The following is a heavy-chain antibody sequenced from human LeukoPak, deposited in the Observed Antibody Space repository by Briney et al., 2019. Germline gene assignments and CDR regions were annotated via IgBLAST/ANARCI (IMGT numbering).Heavy chain of an antibody. CDR2: IYHSGST. Sequence: SETLSLTCAVSGGSISSGGYSWSWIRQPPGKGLEWSGYIYHSGSTYYNPSLKSRVTISVDRSKNQFSLKLSSVTAADTAVYYCARYGDYRYYFDYWGQGTLVTVSS. V-gene: IGHV4-30-2*01. D-gene: IGHD4-17*01. CDR3: ARYGDYRYYFDY. CDR1: GGSISSGGYS. J-gene: IGHJ4*02.